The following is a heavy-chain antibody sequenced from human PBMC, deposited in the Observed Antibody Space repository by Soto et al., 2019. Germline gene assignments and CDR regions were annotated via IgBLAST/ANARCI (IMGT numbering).Heavy chain of an antibody. CDR2: IYHSGST. Sequence: QVQLQESGPGLVEPSQTLSLTCTVSGDSISNDNYYWSWIRQPPGKGLEWIGHIYHSGSTYQNPSLKSRLTISITPSKKQFSLNLISVTAADTAVYYCARTVSPAPFHDADADYERWGRGTLVTVSS. CDR1: GDSISNDNYY. D-gene: IGHD3-16*01. J-gene: IGHJ4*02. CDR3: ARTVSPAPFHDADADYER. V-gene: IGHV4-30-4*01.